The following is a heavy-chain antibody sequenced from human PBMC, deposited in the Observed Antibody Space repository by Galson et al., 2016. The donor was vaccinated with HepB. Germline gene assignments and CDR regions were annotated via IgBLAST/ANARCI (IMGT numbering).Heavy chain of an antibody. V-gene: IGHV1-46*01. CDR2: INPSGDIT. CDR3: ARPIVLEQQLVPYAWDVFDV. CDR1: GYTFTTYY. J-gene: IGHJ3*01. D-gene: IGHD6-13*01. Sequence: SVKVSCKASGYTFTTYYMHWVRQAPGQGLEWMGIINPSGDITTYAQKFQGRITMTRDTSTSTVYMELSSLRSEDTAVYYCARPIVLEQQLVPYAWDVFDVWGQGTMVTVSS.